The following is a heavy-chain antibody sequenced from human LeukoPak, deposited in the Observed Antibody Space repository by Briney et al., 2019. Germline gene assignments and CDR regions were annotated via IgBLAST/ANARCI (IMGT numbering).Heavy chain of an antibody. CDR2: IIPIFGTA. J-gene: IGHJ4*02. CDR3: ARTSYCGGDCLDY. V-gene: IGHV1-69*13. Sequence: SVKVSCKASGGTFSSYAISWVRQAPGQGLEWMGGIIPIFGTANYAQKFQGRVTITADESTSTAYMELSSLRSEDTAVYYCARTSYCGGDCLDYWGQGILVTVSS. D-gene: IGHD2-21*02. CDR1: GGTFSSYA.